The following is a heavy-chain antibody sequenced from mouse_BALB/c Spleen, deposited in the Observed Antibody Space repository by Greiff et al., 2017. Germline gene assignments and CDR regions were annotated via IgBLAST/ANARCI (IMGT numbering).Heavy chain of an antibody. J-gene: IGHJ3*01. CDR3: ARKNYGSSLSWFAY. V-gene: IGHV1-63*02. CDR2: IYPGGGYT. CDR1: GYTFTNYW. Sequence: VQLQESGAELVRPGTSVKISCKASGYTFTNYWLGWVKQRPGHGLEWIGDIYPGGGYTNYNEKFKGKATLTADTSSSTAYMQLSSLTSEDSAVYFCARKNYGSSLSWFAYWGQGTLVTVSA. D-gene: IGHD1-1*01.